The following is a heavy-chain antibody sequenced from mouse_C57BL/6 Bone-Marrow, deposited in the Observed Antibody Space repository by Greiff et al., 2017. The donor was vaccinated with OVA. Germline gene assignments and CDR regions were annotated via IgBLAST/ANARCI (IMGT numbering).Heavy chain of an antibody. CDR1: GYTFTNYW. J-gene: IGHJ2*01. Sequence: VKLVESGAELVRPGTSVKMSCKASGYTFTNYWIGWAKQRPGHGLEWIGDIYPGGGYTNYNEKFKGKATLTADKSSSTAYMQFSSLTSEDSAIYYCARGDSSGYTLDYWGQGTTLTVSS. D-gene: IGHD3-2*02. CDR2: IYPGGGYT. V-gene: IGHV1-63*01. CDR3: ARGDSSGYTLDY.